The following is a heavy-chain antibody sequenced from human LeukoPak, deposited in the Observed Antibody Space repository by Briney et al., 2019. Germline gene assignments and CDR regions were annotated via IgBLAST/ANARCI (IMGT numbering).Heavy chain of an antibody. CDR1: GGSISSSSYY. J-gene: IGHJ4*02. V-gene: IGHV4-39*01. Sequence: SETLSLTCTVSGGSISSSSYYWGWIRQPPGKGLEGIGSIYCSGSTYYKPSLKGLVTVSVDTSKNQFSLKLSSVTAADTAVYYCARQYYDILTGSRGPGDYWGQGTLVTVSS. CDR2: IYCSGST. D-gene: IGHD3-9*01. CDR3: ARQYYDILTGSRGPGDY.